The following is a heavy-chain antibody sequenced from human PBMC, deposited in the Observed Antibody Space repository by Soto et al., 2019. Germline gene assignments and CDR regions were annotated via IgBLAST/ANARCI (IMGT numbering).Heavy chain of an antibody. CDR3: ARDRTTVTAYYYYYGMDV. D-gene: IGHD4-17*01. Sequence: ASVKVSCKASGYTFTSYGISWVRQAPGQGLEWMGWISAYNGNTNYAQKLQGRVTMTTDTSTSTAYMELRSLRSDDTAVYYCARDRTTVTAYYYYYGMDVWGQGTLVTVSS. V-gene: IGHV1-18*01. CDR1: GYTFTSYG. J-gene: IGHJ6*02. CDR2: ISAYNGNT.